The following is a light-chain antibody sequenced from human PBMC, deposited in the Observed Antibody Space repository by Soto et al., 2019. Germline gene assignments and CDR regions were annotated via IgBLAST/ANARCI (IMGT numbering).Light chain of an antibody. Sequence: QSVLTQPASVSGSPGQSITISCTGNSSDVGAYSYVSWYQQHPGKAPKLIIYDVSNRPSGVSNRFSGSKSGNTASLTISGLQAEDEADYYCSSYTSSITLVFGGGTKLTVL. V-gene: IGLV2-14*01. J-gene: IGLJ2*01. CDR2: DVS. CDR3: SSYTSSITLV. CDR1: SSDVGAYSY.